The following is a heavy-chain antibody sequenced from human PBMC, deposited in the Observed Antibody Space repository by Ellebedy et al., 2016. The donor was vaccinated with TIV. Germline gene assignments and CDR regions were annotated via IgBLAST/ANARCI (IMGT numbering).Heavy chain of an antibody. J-gene: IGHJ6*02. Sequence: GGSLRLSCAASGFSFSSHSMNWVRQAPGKGLEWVSSISSSSSYIYYTDSVKGRFTISRDNAKNSLYLQMDSLRAEDTAVYYCARDIVVLPAARRPYFYSGMDVWGQGTTVTASS. V-gene: IGHV3-21*01. CDR1: GFSFSSHS. D-gene: IGHD2-2*01. CDR3: ARDIVVLPAARRPYFYSGMDV. CDR2: ISSSSSYI.